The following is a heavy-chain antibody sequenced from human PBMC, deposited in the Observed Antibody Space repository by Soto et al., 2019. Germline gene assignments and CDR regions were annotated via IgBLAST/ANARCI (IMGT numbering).Heavy chain of an antibody. V-gene: IGHV3-15*01. CDR3: TTGLLWFGEFIGPFDY. CDR1: GFTFRNAW. D-gene: IGHD3-10*01. J-gene: IGHJ4*02. CDR2: IKSKTDGGTT. Sequence: PGGSLRLSCAASGFTFRNAWVRWVRQPPGKGQEWVGRIKSKTDGGTTEYAAPVKGRFTISRDDSKNTLYLQMNSLKTEDTAVYYCTTGLLWFGEFIGPFDYWGQGTLVTVSS.